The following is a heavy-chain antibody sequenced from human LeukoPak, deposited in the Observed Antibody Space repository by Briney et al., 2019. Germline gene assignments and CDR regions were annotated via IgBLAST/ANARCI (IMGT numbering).Heavy chain of an antibody. J-gene: IGHJ4*02. V-gene: IGHV3-23*01. CDR1: GFTFSSYA. CDR2: ISGSGGST. Sequence: PGGSLRLSCAASGFTFSSYAMSWVRQAPGKGLVWVSAISGSGGSTYYADSVKGRFTISRDNSKNTLYLQMNSLRAEDTAVYHCANSPGERYYYDSSGYFADDYWGQGTLVTVSS. D-gene: IGHD3-22*01. CDR3: ANSPGERYYYDSSGYFADDY.